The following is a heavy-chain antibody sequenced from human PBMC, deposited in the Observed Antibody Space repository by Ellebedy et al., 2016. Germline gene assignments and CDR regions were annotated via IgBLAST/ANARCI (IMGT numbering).Heavy chain of an antibody. D-gene: IGHD3-9*01. CDR1: GYTFTSYD. J-gene: IGHJ4*02. Sequence: ASVKVSCKASGYTFTSYDINWVRQATGQGLEWMGWMNPNSGNTGYAQKFQGRVTMTRNTSISTAYMELSSLRSEDTAVYYCARGIGRGYDILTGYYIGDYWGQGTLVTVSS. CDR3: ARGIGRGYDILTGYYIGDY. V-gene: IGHV1-8*01. CDR2: MNPNSGNT.